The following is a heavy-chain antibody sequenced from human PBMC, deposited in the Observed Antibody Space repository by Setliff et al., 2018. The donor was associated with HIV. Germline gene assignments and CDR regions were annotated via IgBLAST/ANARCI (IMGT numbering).Heavy chain of an antibody. D-gene: IGHD6-19*01. CDR2: MNPNSGNT. CDR3: ARGAWYTSGWYSSRYMDV. CDR1: GHTFTSYD. Sequence: ASVKVSCKASGHTFTSYDFHWVRQAAGQGLEWMGWMNPNSGNTGCAQRFQGRVIMTRDTSITTAYMELSSLRSDDTAVYYCARGAWYTSGWYSSRYMDVWGKGTTVTVSS. J-gene: IGHJ6*03. V-gene: IGHV1-8*01.